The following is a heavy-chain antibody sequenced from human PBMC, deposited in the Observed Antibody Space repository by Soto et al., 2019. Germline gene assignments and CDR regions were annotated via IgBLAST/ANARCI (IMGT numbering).Heavy chain of an antibody. V-gene: IGHV4-4*02. CDR1: GGSISTSNW. Sequence: QVQLQESGPGLVKPSGTLSLTCGVSGGSISTSNWWSWVRQPPGKGLEWIAEIHHRGGTNYNPSLENRVTISVDKSKNQFSPNLRSLTAADTAVYYCARGGYASQFDYWGQETPVTVSS. J-gene: IGHJ4*02. CDR2: IHHRGGT. D-gene: IGHD3-16*01. CDR3: ARGGYASQFDY.